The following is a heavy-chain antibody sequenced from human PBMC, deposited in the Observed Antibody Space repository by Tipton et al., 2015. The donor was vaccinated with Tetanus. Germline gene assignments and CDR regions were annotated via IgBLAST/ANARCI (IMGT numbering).Heavy chain of an antibody. Sequence: TLSLTCSVSGGPISSGGYYWTWIRQHPGKGLEWIGNIYHRGSTYYNPSLKSRVTISVDTSKNQFSLKLSSVTAADTAVYYCARDPAVLRFLEWLPDWYFALWGRGTLVTVSS. CDR1: GGPISSGGYY. D-gene: IGHD3-3*01. V-gene: IGHV4-31*03. CDR3: ARDPAVLRFLEWLPDWYFAL. CDR2: IYHRGST. J-gene: IGHJ2*01.